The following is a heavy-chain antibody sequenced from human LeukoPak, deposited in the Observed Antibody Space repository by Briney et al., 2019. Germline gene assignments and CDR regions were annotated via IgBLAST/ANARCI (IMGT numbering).Heavy chain of an antibody. V-gene: IGHV4-39*01. CDR2: MYYSGRT. CDR1: GGSMSSSSYY. J-gene: IGHJ5*02. D-gene: IGHD4-11*01. Sequence: SETVSLTCTVSGGSMSSSSYYWGWIRQPPGKGLEWIGSMYYSGRTYYNPSLRSRVIISADPSKNQYSLKLSSVPAADPAVYYCARSDYIGNNGFDPWGQGTLVTVSS. CDR3: ARSDYIGNNGFDP.